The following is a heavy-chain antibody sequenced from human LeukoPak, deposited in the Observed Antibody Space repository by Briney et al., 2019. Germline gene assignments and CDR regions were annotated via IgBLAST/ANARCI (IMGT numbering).Heavy chain of an antibody. CDR3: ARGVWEPYY. CDR1: GGSISSYY. CDR2: IYYSGST. D-gene: IGHD1-26*01. V-gene: IGHV4-59*08. Sequence: PSETLSLTCTVSGGSISSYYWSWIRQPPGKGLEWIGYIYYSGSTNYNPSLKSRVTISVDTSKNQFSLKLSSVTAADTAVYFCARGVWEPYYWGQGTLVTVSS. J-gene: IGHJ4*02.